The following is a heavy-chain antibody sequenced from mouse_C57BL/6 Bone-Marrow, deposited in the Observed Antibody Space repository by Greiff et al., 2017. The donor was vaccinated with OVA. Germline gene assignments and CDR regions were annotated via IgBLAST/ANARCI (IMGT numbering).Heavy chain of an antibody. CDR2: IDPETGGT. CDR1: GYTFTDYE. Sequence: VQLQQSGAELVRPGASVTLSCKASGYTFTDYEMHWVKQTPVHGLEWIGAIDPETGGTAYNQKFKGKATLTADKSSSTAYMQFSSLTSEDSAIYYCARSGSSYYFDYWGQGTTLTVSS. V-gene: IGHV1-15*01. D-gene: IGHD1-1*01. J-gene: IGHJ2*01. CDR3: ARSGSSYYFDY.